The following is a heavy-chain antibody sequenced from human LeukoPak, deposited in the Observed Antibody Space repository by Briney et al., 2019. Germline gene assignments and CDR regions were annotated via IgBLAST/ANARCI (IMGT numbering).Heavy chain of an antibody. J-gene: IGHJ4*02. CDR2: ISGSGDGT. CDR3: ARRRYSSSWYFDY. CDR1: GFNFNMFW. V-gene: IGHV3-23*01. Sequence: GGSLRLSCVASGFNFNMFWMGWVRQAPRKGLEWVSGISGSGDGTYYEDSVRGRFTISRDNSKNTLYLQMNSLRAEDSAVYYCARRRYSSSWYFDYWGQGTLVTVSS. D-gene: IGHD6-13*01.